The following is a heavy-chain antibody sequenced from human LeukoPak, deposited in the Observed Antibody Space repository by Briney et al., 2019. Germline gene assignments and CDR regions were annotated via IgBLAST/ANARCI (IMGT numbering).Heavy chain of an antibody. Sequence: ASVKVSCKASGGTFSSYAVSWVRQAPGQGLEWMGGIIPIFGTANYAQKFQGRVTITAEKSTSTAYMELSSLRSEDTAVYYCARETRGGYYDSSGYDNFDYWGQGTLVTVSS. D-gene: IGHD3-22*01. CDR2: IIPIFGTA. CDR3: ARETRGGYYDSSGYDNFDY. CDR1: GGTFSSYA. J-gene: IGHJ4*02. V-gene: IGHV1-69*06.